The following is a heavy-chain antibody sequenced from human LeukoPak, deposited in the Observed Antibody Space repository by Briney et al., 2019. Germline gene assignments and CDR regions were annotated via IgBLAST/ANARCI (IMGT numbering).Heavy chain of an antibody. Sequence: ASVKRSCKASGYTFTNYYMHWVRQAPGQGLEWMGLINPTGTSTNYAQKFRGRVTMTRDTSTTTVYMELSSLRSEDTAVYYCAREESGGYFDYWGQGTLVSVSS. V-gene: IGHV1-46*01. CDR1: GYTFTNYY. D-gene: IGHD2-8*02. J-gene: IGHJ4*02. CDR3: AREESGGYFDY. CDR2: INPTGTST.